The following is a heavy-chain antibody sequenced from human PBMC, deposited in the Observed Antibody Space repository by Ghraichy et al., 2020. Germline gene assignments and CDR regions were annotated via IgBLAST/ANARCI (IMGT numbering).Heavy chain of an antibody. D-gene: IGHD3-16*02. Sequence: SETLSLTCAVYGGSFSGYYWSWIRQPPGKGLEWIGEINHSGSTNYNPSLKSRVTISVDTSKNQFSLKLSSVTAADTAVYYCARLHDYVWGSYQHYWGQGTLVTVSS. CDR2: INHSGST. CDR3: ARLHDYVWGSYQHY. J-gene: IGHJ4*02. CDR1: GGSFSGYY. V-gene: IGHV4-34*01.